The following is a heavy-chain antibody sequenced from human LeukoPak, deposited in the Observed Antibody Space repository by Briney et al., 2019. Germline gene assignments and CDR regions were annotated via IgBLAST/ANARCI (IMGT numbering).Heavy chain of an antibody. CDR1: GFTFSYSW. J-gene: IGHJ3*02. CDR3: ARYLVTGTTSDAFDI. V-gene: IGHV3-7*01. CDR2: IKQDGSEI. D-gene: IGHD1-7*01. Sequence: GGSLRLSCAASGFTFSYSWMAWVRQAHGKGLEWVGNIKQDGSEIYYVDSVKGRFTISRDNAKNSLYLQMNGLGVEDTAMYYCARYLVTGTTSDAFDIWGQGTMVTVSS.